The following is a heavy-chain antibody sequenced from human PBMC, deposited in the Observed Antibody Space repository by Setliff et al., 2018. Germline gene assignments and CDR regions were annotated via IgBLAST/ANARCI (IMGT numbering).Heavy chain of an antibody. CDR2: IWDDGGNK. V-gene: IGHV3-33*08. CDR3: ARTCSGSGCYAGLES. J-gene: IGHJ4*02. D-gene: IGHD2-15*01. CDR1: GFTFSTYR. Sequence: GESLKISCAASGFTFSTYRMHWVRQAPGNGLEWVAVIWDDGGNKYHADSVKGRFTISRDNSKNTLYLQMNSLRPEDTAVYYCARTCSGSGCYAGLESWGQGTPVTVSS.